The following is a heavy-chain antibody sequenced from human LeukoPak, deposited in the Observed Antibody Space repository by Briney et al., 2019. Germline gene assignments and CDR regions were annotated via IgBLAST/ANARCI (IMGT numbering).Heavy chain of an antibody. CDR3: ARSDKWELKESFDY. J-gene: IGHJ4*02. D-gene: IGHD1-26*01. CDR1: GYTFTSYD. V-gene: IGHV1-8*03. Sequence: ASVKVSCKASGYTFTSYDINWVRQATGQGLEWMGWMNPNSGNTGYAQKFQGRVTITRNTSISTAYMELSSLRSEDTAVYYCARSDKWELKESFDYWGQGTLVTVSS. CDR2: MNPNSGNT.